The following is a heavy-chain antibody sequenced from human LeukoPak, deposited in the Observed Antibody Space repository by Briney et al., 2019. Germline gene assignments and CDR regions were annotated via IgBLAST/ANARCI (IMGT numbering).Heavy chain of an antibody. V-gene: IGHV1-2*02. Sequence: ASVKVSCKASGYTFTGYYMHWVRQASGQGLEWMGWINPNSGGTNYAQKFQGRVTMTRDTSISTAYMELSRLRSDDTAVYYCARAWRSSSAFDYWGQGTLVTVSS. J-gene: IGHJ4*02. CDR1: GYTFTGYY. CDR2: INPNSGGT. CDR3: ARAWRSSSAFDY. D-gene: IGHD6-6*01.